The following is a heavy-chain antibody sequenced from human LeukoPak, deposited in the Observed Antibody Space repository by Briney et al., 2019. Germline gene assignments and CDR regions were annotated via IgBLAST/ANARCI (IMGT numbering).Heavy chain of an antibody. D-gene: IGHD6-19*01. CDR3: ATAVAVDYYDH. J-gene: IGHJ4*02. CDR2: IDSDGTST. Sequence: GGSLRLSCAASGFTFSSYWMPWVRQAPGKGLVWVSRIDSDGTSTSYADSVKGRFTISRDNAKNTLYLQVNSLRAEDTAVYYCATAVAVDYYDHWGQGTLVTVSS. V-gene: IGHV3-74*01. CDR1: GFTFSSYW.